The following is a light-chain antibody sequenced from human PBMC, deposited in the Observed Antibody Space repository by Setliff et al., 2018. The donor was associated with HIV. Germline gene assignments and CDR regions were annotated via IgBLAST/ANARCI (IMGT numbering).Light chain of an antibody. J-gene: IGLJ2*01. Sequence: LAQPASVSGSPGQSITISCTGTSSDVGGYNYVSWYQQHPGKAPKLMIYDVSYRPSGVSNRFSGSKSGNTASLTISGLQAEDEADYHCSSYTTSSTPHVVFGGGTKVTVL. CDR1: SSDVGGYNY. V-gene: IGLV2-14*03. CDR2: DVS. CDR3: SSYTTSSTPHVV.